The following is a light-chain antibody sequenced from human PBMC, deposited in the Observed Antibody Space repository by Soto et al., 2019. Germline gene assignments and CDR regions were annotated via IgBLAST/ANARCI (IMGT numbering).Light chain of an antibody. CDR3: QQYGSSPRT. Sequence: EIVLTQSPGTLSLSPGERATLYCRASQSVSSNLGWYQPKPGQAPRLLIYGASTRATGISARFSGSGSGTDFTLTISRLEPEDFAVYYCQQYGSSPRTFGQGTKV. J-gene: IGKJ1*01. CDR2: GAS. CDR1: QSVSSN. V-gene: IGKV3-20*01.